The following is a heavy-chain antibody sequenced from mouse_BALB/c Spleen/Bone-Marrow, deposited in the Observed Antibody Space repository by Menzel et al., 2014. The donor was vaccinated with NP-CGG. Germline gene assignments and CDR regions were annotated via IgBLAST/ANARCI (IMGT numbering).Heavy chain of an antibody. V-gene: IGHV5-17*02. CDR2: ISSVSTTI. Sequence: EVQVVESGGGLVQPGGSRKLSCAASGFTFSSFGMHWVRQAPEKGLEWVAYISSVSTTISYADTVKGRFTISRDDPKNTLFLQMTNLRSADTAMYYCARCGYVDFGYWGQGTTLTVSS. D-gene: IGHD2-2*01. CDR1: GFTFSSFG. J-gene: IGHJ2*01. CDR3: ARCGYVDFGY.